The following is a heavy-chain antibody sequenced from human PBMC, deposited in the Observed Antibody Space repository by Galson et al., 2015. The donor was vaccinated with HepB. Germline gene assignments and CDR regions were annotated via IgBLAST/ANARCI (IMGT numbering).Heavy chain of an antibody. CDR1: GGSISTSSYY. CDR3: TRSSGMVATYY. D-gene: IGHD5-12*01. J-gene: IGHJ4*02. CDR2: FYYSGTT. Sequence: ETLSLTCTVSGGSISTSSYYWGWIRQPPGKGLEWVGSFYYSGTTYYNPSLKSRVIISVDTSKSQFSLKLSSVTAADTAVYYCTRSSGMVATYYWGRGTLVTVSS. V-gene: IGHV4-39*01.